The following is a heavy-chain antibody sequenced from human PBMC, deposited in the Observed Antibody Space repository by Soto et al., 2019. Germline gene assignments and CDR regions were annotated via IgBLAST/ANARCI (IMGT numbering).Heavy chain of an antibody. Sequence: HVQLVQSGAEVKKPGSSVKVSCKASGGTFSSYTISWVRQAPGQGLEWMGMIIPILGIANYAQKFQGRVTITADKSTSTAYMELSSLRSEDTAVYYCARERDTAMVGYWGQGTLVTVSS. J-gene: IGHJ4*02. CDR1: GGTFSSYT. CDR3: ARERDTAMVGY. V-gene: IGHV1-69*08. D-gene: IGHD5-18*01. CDR2: IIPILGIA.